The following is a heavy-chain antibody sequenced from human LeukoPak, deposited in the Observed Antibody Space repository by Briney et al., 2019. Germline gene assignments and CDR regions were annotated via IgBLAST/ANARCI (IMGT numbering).Heavy chain of an antibody. CDR2: IYYSGST. J-gene: IGHJ4*02. V-gene: IGHV4-59*01. D-gene: IGHD3-10*01. Sequence: KPSETLSLTCTVSGGSISSYYWSWIRQPPGKGLEWIGYIYYSGSTNYNPSLKSRVTISVDTSKNQFSLKLSSVTAADTAVYYCARAPSYGSGTNDYWGQGTLVTVSS. CDR1: GGSISSYY. CDR3: ARAPSYGSGTNDY.